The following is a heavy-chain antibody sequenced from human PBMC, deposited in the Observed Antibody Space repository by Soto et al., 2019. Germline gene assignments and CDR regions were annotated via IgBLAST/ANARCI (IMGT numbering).Heavy chain of an antibody. V-gene: IGHV3-30-3*01. CDR3: ARDGYYYDSSGYYDYYYGMDV. CDR1: GFTFSSYA. J-gene: IGHJ6*02. CDR2: ISYDGSNK. D-gene: IGHD3-22*01. Sequence: HPGGSLRLSCAASGFTFSSYAMHWVRQAPGKGLEWVAVISYDGSNKYYADSVKGRFTISRDNSKNTLYLQMNSLRAEDAAVYYCARDGYYYDSSGYYDYYYGMDVWGQGTTVTVSS.